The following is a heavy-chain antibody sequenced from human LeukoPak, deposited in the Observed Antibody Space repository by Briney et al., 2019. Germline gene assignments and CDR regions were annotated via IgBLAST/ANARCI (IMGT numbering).Heavy chain of an antibody. Sequence: ASVKVSCKASGGTFISYAISWVRQAPGQGLEWMGRIIPILGIANYAQKFQGRVTITADKSTSTAYMELSSLRSEDTAVYYCARVPIAVAGTGYFQHWGQGTLVTVSS. V-gene: IGHV1-69*04. CDR1: GGTFISYA. CDR3: ARVPIAVAGTGYFQH. D-gene: IGHD6-19*01. CDR2: IIPILGIA. J-gene: IGHJ1*01.